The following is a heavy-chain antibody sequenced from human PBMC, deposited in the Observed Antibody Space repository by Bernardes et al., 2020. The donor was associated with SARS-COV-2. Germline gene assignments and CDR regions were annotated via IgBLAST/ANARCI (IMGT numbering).Heavy chain of an antibody. CDR2: ISSSGSTI. D-gene: IGHD3-9*01. Sequence: GGSLRLSCAASGFTFSSYEMNWVRQAPGKGLEWVSYISSSGSTIYYADSVKGRFTISRDNAKNSLYLQMNSLRAEDTAVYYCARDSLRYFDWLGDPANLDYYYYGMDVWGQGTTVTVSS. CDR1: GFTFSSYE. CDR3: ARDSLRYFDWLGDPANLDYYYYGMDV. J-gene: IGHJ6*02. V-gene: IGHV3-48*03.